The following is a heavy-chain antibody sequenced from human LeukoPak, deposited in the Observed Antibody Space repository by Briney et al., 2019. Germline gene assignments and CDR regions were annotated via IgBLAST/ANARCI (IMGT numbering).Heavy chain of an antibody. Sequence: PSETLSLTCAVSGGSISSSNWWSWVRQPPGKGLEWIGEIYHSGSTNYNPSLKSRVTISVDKSKNQFSLKLSSVTAADTAVYYCASLYSSGPIAAFDIWGQGTMVTVSS. D-gene: IGHD6-19*01. CDR1: GGSISSSNW. V-gene: IGHV4-4*02. J-gene: IGHJ3*02. CDR3: ASLYSSGPIAAFDI. CDR2: IYHSGST.